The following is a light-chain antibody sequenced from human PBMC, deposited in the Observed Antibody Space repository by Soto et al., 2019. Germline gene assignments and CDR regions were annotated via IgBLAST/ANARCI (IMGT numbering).Light chain of an antibody. J-gene: IGKJ4*01. CDR2: GAS. Sequence: EIVLTQSPGTLSLSPGDRATLSCRASQSVSTSFFAWYQQTPGHAPRLLIYGASNMATGIPDRFSGSGSGTDFTLTISRLQPEDFAVYYCQQYVTSPCTFGRGTKVAIK. CDR3: QQYVTSPCT. CDR1: QSVSTSF. V-gene: IGKV3-20*01.